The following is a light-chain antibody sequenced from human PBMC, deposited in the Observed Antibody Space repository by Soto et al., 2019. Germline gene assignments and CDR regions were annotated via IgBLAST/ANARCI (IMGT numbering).Light chain of an antibody. CDR3: AGWDDSLNGWV. CDR1: RSNIGSNT. Sequence: QAVVTQPPSASGTPGQRVTISCSGSRSNIGSNTVNWYQQLPGTAPKLLIYSNNQRPSGVPDRFSGSKSGTSASLAISGLQSEDEANYYCAGWDDSLNGWVFGGGTKLTVL. V-gene: IGLV1-44*01. CDR2: SNN. J-gene: IGLJ3*02.